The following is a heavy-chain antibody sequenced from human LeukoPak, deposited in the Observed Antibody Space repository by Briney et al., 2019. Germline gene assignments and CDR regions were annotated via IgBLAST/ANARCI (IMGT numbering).Heavy chain of an antibody. CDR1: GYTYTSYG. CDR2: MSAYNGKT. J-gene: IGHJ6*02. Sequence: ASVTLSFTASGYTYTSYGINWGRQAHGQGMGGKGGMSAYNGKTNYARKSQGRVTITTATSTRTVYIELRSLRSDDTAVYYCARYRRWRRDSKTPYFYYGMDVWGQGTTVTVS. D-gene: IGHD5-24*01. CDR3: ARYRRWRRDSKTPYFYYGMDV. V-gene: IGHV1-18*01.